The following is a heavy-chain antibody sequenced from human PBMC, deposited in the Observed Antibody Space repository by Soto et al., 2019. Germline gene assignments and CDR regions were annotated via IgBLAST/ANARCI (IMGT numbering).Heavy chain of an antibody. CDR3: ARGSQSEYSSSNWFDP. CDR1: GGSFIGYY. J-gene: IGHJ5*02. D-gene: IGHD6-6*01. CDR2: INHSGST. V-gene: IGHV4-34*01. Sequence: PSETLSLTCGVYGGSFIGYYWSWIRQPPGKGLEWIGEINHSGSTNYNPSLKSRVTISVDTSKNQFSLKLSSVTAADTAVYYCARGSQSEYSSSNWFDPWGQGTLVTVSS.